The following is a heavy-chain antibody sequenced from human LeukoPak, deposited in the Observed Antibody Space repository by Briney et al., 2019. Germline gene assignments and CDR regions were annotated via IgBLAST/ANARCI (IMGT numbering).Heavy chain of an antibody. CDR2: IYYSGST. D-gene: IGHD3-22*01. V-gene: IGHV4-39*01. CDR3: ARHRGYFEDY. CDR1: GGSISSSSYY. J-gene: IGHJ4*02. Sequence: SETLSLTCTVSGGSISSSSYYWGWIRQPPGKGLEWIGSIYYSGSTNYNPSLKSRVTISVDTSKNQFSLKLSSVTAADTAVYYCARHRGYFEDYWGQGTLVTVSS.